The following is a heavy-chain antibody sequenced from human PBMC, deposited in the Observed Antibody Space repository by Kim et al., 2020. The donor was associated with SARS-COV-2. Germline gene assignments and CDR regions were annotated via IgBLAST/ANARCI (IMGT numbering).Heavy chain of an antibody. J-gene: IGHJ4*02. CDR3: ARAFGWLQLLHY. V-gene: IGHV1-3*01. Sequence: KDSQKFQGRVTITRDTSASTAYMELSSLRSEDTAVYYCARAFGWLQLLHYWGQGTLVTVSS. D-gene: IGHD5-12*01.